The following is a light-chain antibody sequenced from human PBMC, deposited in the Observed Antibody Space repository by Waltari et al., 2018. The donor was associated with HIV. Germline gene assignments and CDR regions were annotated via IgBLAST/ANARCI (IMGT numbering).Light chain of an antibody. V-gene: IGLV6-57*01. CDR2: EDS. J-gene: IGLJ2*01. Sequence: NSILPQSHSVSESTGKTVTISCTQRRGGIGNTYIQWYQQRPGRSPDTVLYEDSQRPSGVPNRFSGSVDSSSNSASLTISGLKTEDEADYFCQSYDGTTVVFGGGTRLTVL. CDR3: QSYDGTTVV. CDR1: RGGIGNTY.